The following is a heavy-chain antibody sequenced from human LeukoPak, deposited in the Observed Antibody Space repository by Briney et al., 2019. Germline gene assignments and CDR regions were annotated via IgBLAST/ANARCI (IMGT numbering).Heavy chain of an antibody. CDR1: GFTFSSYW. D-gene: IGHD3-16*01. J-gene: IGHJ6*02. V-gene: IGHV3-7*03. Sequence: GESLRLSCAASGFTFSSYWMNWARQAPGKGLEWVASINHNGNVNYYVDSVKGRFTISRDNAKNSLYLQMSNLRAEDTAVYFCARGGGLDVWGQGATVTVSS. CDR2: INHNGNVN. CDR3: ARGGGLDV.